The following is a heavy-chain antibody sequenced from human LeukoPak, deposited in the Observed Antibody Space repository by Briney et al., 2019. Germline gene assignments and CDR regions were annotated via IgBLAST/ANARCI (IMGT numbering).Heavy chain of an antibody. V-gene: IGHV3-23*01. CDR1: GFTVSSNY. J-gene: IGHJ5*02. Sequence: GGSLRLSCAASGFTVSSNYMSWVRQAPGKGLEWVSAISGSGGSTYYADSVKGRFTISRDNSKNTLYLQMNSLRAEDTAVYYCAKSFTVLAAAGTRRVGWFDPWGQGTLVTVSS. CDR3: AKSFTVLAAAGTRRVGWFDP. CDR2: ISGSGGST. D-gene: IGHD6-13*01.